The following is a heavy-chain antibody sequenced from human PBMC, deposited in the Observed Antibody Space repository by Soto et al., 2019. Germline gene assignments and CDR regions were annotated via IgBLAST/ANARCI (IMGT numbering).Heavy chain of an antibody. CDR1: GGTFSNCV. CDR2: NIPIFGTA. CDR3: ARAPILVGETTYENYFDY. D-gene: IGHD2-21*01. J-gene: IGHJ4*02. V-gene: IGHV1-69*13. Sequence: SVEVSCKASGGTFSNCVISWVRQAPGEGLEWMGGNIPIFGTANYAQKFQGRVTIIADESTGTTYMELTSLRSEDTAVYYCARAPILVGETTYENYFDYWGQGTLVTVSS.